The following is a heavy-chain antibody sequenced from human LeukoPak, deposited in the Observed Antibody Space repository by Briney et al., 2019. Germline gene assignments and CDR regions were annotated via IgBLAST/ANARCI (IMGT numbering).Heavy chain of an antibody. CDR2: SNPNSRGT. CDR3: TRALGQWLPHAFDI. Sequence: PGGSLRLSCAASGFTFRSYGMHWVRQAPGQGPEWMGWSNPNSRGTKYPQKFQGRVTMTRDTSISTAYMELSRLRSDDTAVYYCTRALGQWLPHAFDIWGQGTMVIVSS. J-gene: IGHJ3*02. V-gene: IGHV1-2*02. D-gene: IGHD6-19*01. CDR1: GFTFRSYG.